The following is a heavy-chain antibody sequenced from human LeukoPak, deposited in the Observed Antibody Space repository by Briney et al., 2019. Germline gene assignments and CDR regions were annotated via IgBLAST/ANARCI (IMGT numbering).Heavy chain of an antibody. CDR1: GYSFTSYW. Sequence: GESLKISCKGSGYSFTSYWIGWVRQMPGTGLEWMGIIYPGDSDTRYSPSFQGQVTISADKSISTAYLQWSSLKASDTAMYYCARLAGSGYYHFYYGMDVWGQGTTVTVSS. V-gene: IGHV5-51*01. J-gene: IGHJ6*02. CDR3: ARLAGSGYYHFYYGMDV. CDR2: IYPGDSDT. D-gene: IGHD3-22*01.